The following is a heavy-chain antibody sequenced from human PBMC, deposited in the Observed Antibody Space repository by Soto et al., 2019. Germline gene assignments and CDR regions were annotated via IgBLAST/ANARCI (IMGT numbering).Heavy chain of an antibody. V-gene: IGHV1-8*01. J-gene: IGHJ6*02. CDR2: MNPNSGNT. Sequence: QVQLVQSGAELKKPGASVKVSCKASGYTFTSYDINWVRQATGQGLEWMGWMNPNSGNTGYAQKFKGRVNMTRNTSISTSYMDRSSLRAEDTAVYSCAREGVRGMDVRGQGTTVTVSS. D-gene: IGHD3-16*01. CDR1: GYTFTSYD. CDR3: AREGVRGMDV.